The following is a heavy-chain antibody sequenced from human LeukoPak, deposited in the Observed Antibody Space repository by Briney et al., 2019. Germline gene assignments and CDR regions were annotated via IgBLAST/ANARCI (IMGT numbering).Heavy chain of an antibody. CDR3: ARDAPVRYSGSYFDY. CDR2: IYYSGST. CDR1: GGSISSYY. J-gene: IGHJ4*02. D-gene: IGHD1-26*01. V-gene: IGHV4-59*01. Sequence: SETLSLTCTVSGGSISSYYWSWIRQPPGKGLEWIGYIYYSGSTNYNPPLKSRVTISVDTSKNQFSLKLSSVTAADTAVYYCARDAPVRYSGSYFDYWGQGTLVTVSS.